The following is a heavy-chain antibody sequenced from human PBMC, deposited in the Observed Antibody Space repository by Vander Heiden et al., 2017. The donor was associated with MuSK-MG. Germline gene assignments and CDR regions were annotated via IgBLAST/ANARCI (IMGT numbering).Heavy chain of an antibody. CDR3: ATPLGVGHYYGLDV. D-gene: IGHD3-16*01. J-gene: IGHJ6*02. Sequence: EVQLVKTGGGWVTRGGTLRLSCAGSGFNFRDAWMSWVRQAPGKGLEWIGRIKSKIDDGKKDYAAPGKVRVIISRDDSESMVYLHINSLKQEETAVYYCATPLGVGHYYGLDVWDQGTTVDVS. V-gene: IGHV3-15*01. CDR1: GFNFRDAW. CDR2: IKSKIDDGKK.